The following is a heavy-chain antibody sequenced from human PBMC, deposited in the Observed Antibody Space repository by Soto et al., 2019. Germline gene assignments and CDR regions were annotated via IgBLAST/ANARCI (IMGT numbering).Heavy chain of an antibody. D-gene: IGHD2-15*01. CDR1: GGTFSSYT. V-gene: IGHV1-69*02. CDR2: IIPILGIA. CDR3: ASGPCSGGSCSLGGFYGMDV. Sequence: QVQLVQSGAEGKKPGSSVKVSCKASGGTFSSYTIIWVRQAPGQGLEWMGRIIPILGIANYAQKFQGRVKITADESTSTAYMELSSLRSEDMAVYYCASGPCSGGSCSLGGFYGMDVWGQWTTVTVSS. J-gene: IGHJ6*02.